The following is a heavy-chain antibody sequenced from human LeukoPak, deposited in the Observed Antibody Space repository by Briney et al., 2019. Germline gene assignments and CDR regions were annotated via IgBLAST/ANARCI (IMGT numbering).Heavy chain of an antibody. CDR1: RYTFTTYA. CDR2: INTGHGDT. CDR3: ARDMGSGSLHY. V-gene: IGHV1-3*04. J-gene: IGHJ4*02. Sequence: ASVKVSCKASRYTFTTYAIHWVRPAPGQRREWLGWINTGHGDTRYSQPFQGRVTITKDTSASTAYMELSSLRPEDTAMYYCARDMGSGSLHYWGQGTLVTVSS. D-gene: IGHD2-15*01.